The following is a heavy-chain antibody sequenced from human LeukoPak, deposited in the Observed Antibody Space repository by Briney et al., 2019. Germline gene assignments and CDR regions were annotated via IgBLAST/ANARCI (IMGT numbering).Heavy chain of an antibody. D-gene: IGHD4-17*01. CDR2: ISSRSTSI. CDR3: AREDYGDYSWYFDL. J-gene: IGHJ2*01. CDR1: RFTFNIYT. V-gene: IGHV3-21*01. Sequence: GGSLRLSCAASRFTFNIYTMNWVRQAPGKGLEWVSSISSRSTSIYYADSAKGRFTISRDNAKNSLYLQMNSLRAEDTSVYYCAREDYGDYSWYFDLWGRGTLVTVSS.